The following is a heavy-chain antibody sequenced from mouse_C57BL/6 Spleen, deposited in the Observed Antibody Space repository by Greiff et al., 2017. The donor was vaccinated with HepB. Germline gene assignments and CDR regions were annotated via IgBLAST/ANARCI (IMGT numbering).Heavy chain of an antibody. CDR1: GYTFTSYW. CDR3: ARDHPHFDY. Sequence: QVQLQQPGAELVKPGASVKLSCKASGYTFTSYWMQWVKQRPGQGLEWIGEIDPSDSYTNYNQKFKGKATLTVDTSSSTAYMQLSSLTSEDSAVYYCARDHPHFDYWGQGTTLTVSS. CDR2: IDPSDSYT. V-gene: IGHV1-50*01. J-gene: IGHJ2*01.